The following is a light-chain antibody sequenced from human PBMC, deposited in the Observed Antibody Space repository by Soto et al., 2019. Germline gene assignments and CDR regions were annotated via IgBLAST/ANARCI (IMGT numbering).Light chain of an antibody. CDR2: KAS. CDR1: QTIGTL. CDR3: QQYSTYLWT. J-gene: IGKJ1*01. V-gene: IGKV1-5*03. Sequence: DIPMTQSPSTLSASVGDRVTITCRASQTIGTLLAWYQQRPGQAPNLLIYKASSLESGVPSRFSGSGSGTAFALTVSSLQPDDFATYFCQQYSTYLWTFGQGTKVEVK.